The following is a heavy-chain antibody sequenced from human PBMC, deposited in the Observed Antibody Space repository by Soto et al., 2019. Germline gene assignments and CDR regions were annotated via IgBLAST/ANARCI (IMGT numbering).Heavy chain of an antibody. CDR1: GGSISSGDYY. D-gene: IGHD6-13*01. CDR3: ARYMYSSSWYYYYYGMDV. V-gene: IGHV4-30-4*01. Sequence: SETLSLTCTVSGGSISSGDYYWSWIRQPPGKGLEWIGYIYYSGSTYYNPSLKSRVTISVDTSKNQFSLKLSSVTAADTAVYYCARYMYSSSWYYYYYGMDVWGQGTTVTVSS. J-gene: IGHJ6*02. CDR2: IYYSGST.